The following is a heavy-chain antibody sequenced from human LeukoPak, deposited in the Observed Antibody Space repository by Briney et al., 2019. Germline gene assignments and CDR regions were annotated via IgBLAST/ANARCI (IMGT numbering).Heavy chain of an antibody. CDR1: GGSFSGYY. Sequence: PSETLSLTCAVYGGSFSGYYWSWIRQPPGKGLEWIGEINHSGSTNYNPSLKSRVTISVDTSKNQFSLKLSSVTAADTAVYYCARVQVLGYCSSTSCPEYFQHWGQGTLVTVSS. V-gene: IGHV4-34*01. D-gene: IGHD2-2*01. CDR2: INHSGST. CDR3: ARVQVLGYCSSTSCPEYFQH. J-gene: IGHJ1*01.